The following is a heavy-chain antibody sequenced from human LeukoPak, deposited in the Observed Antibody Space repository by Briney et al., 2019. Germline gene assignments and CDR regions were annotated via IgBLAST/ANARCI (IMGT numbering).Heavy chain of an antibody. J-gene: IGHJ6*02. D-gene: IGHD3-10*01. CDR3: ARVNDGSGYHYYYYGMDV. Sequence: SQTLSLTCTVSGGSISSGGYYWSWIRQPPGKGLEWIGYIYHSGSTYYNPSLKSRVTISVDTSKNQFSLKLSSVTAADTAVYYCARVNDGSGYHYYYYGMDVWGQGTTVTVSS. CDR2: IYHSGST. V-gene: IGHV4-30-2*01. CDR1: GGSISSGGYY.